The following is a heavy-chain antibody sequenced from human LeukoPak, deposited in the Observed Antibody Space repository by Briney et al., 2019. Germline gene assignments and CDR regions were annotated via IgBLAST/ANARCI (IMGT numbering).Heavy chain of an antibody. D-gene: IGHD2-2*01. CDR3: ARDAYQIIDY. J-gene: IGHJ4*02. V-gene: IGHV3-48*04. CDR2: ISSSSSTI. Sequence: GGSLRLSCAASGFTFSSYSMNWVRQAPGKGLEWVSYISSSSSTIYYADSVKGRFTISRDNAKNSPYLQMNSLRAEDTAVYYCARDAYQIIDYWGQGTLVTVSS. CDR1: GFTFSSYS.